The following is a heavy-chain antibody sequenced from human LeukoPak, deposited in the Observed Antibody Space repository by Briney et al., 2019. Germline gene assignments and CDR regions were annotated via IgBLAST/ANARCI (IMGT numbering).Heavy chain of an antibody. CDR3: VKTLKYYGSGRGLFDS. D-gene: IGHD3-10*01. Sequence: GGSLRLSCSASGFAFSSSAMYWVRQAPGKGLEYVSAFSSDGSSTFYADSVKGRFTISRDNSKNMLYLQMSSLRADDTAVYYCVKTLKYYGSGRGLFDSWGQGILVTVSS. V-gene: IGHV3-64D*06. J-gene: IGHJ5*01. CDR2: FSSDGSST. CDR1: GFAFSSSA.